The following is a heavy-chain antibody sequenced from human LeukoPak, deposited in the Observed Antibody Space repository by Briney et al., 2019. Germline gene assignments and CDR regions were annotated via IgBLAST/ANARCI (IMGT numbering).Heavy chain of an antibody. CDR3: AKDRTTTWLFDY. Sequence: PGGSLRLSCAASGFTFDDYAMHWVRQAPGKGLEWVSGISWNSGSIGYADSVKGRFTISRDNATNSLYLQMNSLRAEDTALYYCAKDRTTTWLFDYWGQGTLVTVSS. CDR1: GFTFDDYA. J-gene: IGHJ4*02. D-gene: IGHD2/OR15-2a*01. CDR2: ISWNSGSI. V-gene: IGHV3-9*01.